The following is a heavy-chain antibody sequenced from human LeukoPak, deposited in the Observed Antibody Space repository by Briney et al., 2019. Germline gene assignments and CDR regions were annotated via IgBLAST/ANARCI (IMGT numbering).Heavy chain of an antibody. J-gene: IGHJ4*02. CDR1: GYSFTTYW. V-gene: IGHV5-10-1*01. Sequence: GESLKISCKGSGYSFTTYWISWVRQMPGKGLEWMGRIDPSDSYTNYSPSFQGHVTISADKSFSTAYLQWTSLKASDTAMYYCARVSTPSAYDPFDFWGQGTLVTVSS. CDR2: IDPSDSYT. CDR3: ARVSTPSAYDPFDF. D-gene: IGHD5-12*01.